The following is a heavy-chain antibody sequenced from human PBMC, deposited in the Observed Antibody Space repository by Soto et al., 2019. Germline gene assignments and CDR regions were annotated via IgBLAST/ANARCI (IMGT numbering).Heavy chain of an antibody. J-gene: IGHJ4*02. CDR2: ISYDGSTE. D-gene: IGHD3-9*01. Sequence: GGSLRLSCVASGFNFSNYGMHWVRQAPGKGLEWVAVISYDGSTEYYADSVKGRFTVSRDSSKNTLDLQIDSPRPEDTAVYYCAKGPPTYDILTGYYLAPFDYWGQGTLVTVSS. CDR1: GFNFSNYG. CDR3: AKGPPTYDILTGYYLAPFDY. V-gene: IGHV3-30*18.